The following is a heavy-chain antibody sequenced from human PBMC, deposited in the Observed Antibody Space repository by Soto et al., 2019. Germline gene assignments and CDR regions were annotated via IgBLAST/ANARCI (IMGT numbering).Heavy chain of an antibody. D-gene: IGHD3-10*01. CDR3: ARDRYGSGSPPFDY. CDR1: GGSISSGGYY. V-gene: IGHV4-31*03. J-gene: IGHJ4*02. Sequence: QVQLQESGPGLVKPPQTLSLTCTVSGGSISSGGYYWSWIRQHPGKGLEWIGYIYYSGSTYYNPSLKSRVTISVVTSKNQFSLKLSSVTAADTAVYYCARDRYGSGSPPFDYWRQGTLVTVSS. CDR2: IYYSGST.